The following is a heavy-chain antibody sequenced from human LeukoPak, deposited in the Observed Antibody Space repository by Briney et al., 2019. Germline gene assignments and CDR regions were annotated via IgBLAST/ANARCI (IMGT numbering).Heavy chain of an antibody. Sequence: GRSLRLSCAASGFTFSNYAIHWVRQAPGKGLEWVAVISYDGSTKYYADSVKGRFTISRDNAKNSLYLQMNSLRAEDTAVYYCARGGRIVVVPAAIPHYYYYMDVWGKGTTVTVSS. D-gene: IGHD2-2*01. CDR2: ISYDGSTK. CDR1: GFTFSNYA. V-gene: IGHV3-30*04. J-gene: IGHJ6*03. CDR3: ARGGRIVVVPAAIPHYYYYMDV.